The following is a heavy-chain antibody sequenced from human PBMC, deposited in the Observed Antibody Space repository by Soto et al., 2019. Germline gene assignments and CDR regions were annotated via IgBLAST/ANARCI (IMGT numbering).Heavy chain of an antibody. Sequence: ASVKVSCKASGGTFSSYAISWVRQAPGQGLEWMGGIIPIFGTANYAQKFQGRVTITADESTSTAYMELSSLRSEDTAVYYCAREHTYYYDSSGYLNWFDPWGQGTLVTVS. J-gene: IGHJ5*02. CDR1: GGTFSSYA. V-gene: IGHV1-69*13. CDR2: IIPIFGTA. CDR3: AREHTYYYDSSGYLNWFDP. D-gene: IGHD3-22*01.